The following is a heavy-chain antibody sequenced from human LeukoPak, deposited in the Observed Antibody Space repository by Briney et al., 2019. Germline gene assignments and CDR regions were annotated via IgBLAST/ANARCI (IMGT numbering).Heavy chain of an antibody. CDR1: GFTFSSYA. D-gene: IGHD6-19*01. J-gene: IGHJ1*01. V-gene: IGHV3-30-3*01. CDR3: ARDRYSSGWPPIYFQH. CDR2: ISYDGSNK. Sequence: GGSLRLSCAASGFTFSSYAMHWVRQAPGKGLEWVAVISYDGSNKYYADSVKGRFTVSRDNSKNTLYLQMNSLRAEDTAVYYCARDRYSSGWPPIYFQHWGQGTLVTVSS.